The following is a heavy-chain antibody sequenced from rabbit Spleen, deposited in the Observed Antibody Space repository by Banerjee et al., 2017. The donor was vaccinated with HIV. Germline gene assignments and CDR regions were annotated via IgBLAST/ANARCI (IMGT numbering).Heavy chain of an antibody. D-gene: IGHD8-1*01. J-gene: IGHJ6*01. Sequence: QEQLVESGGGLVKPEGSLTLTCKASGFSFSDRDVMCWVRQAPGKGLEWIACINAVTGRPVYANWAKGRFTFSKTSSTTVTLQMTSLTAADTATYFCARDTGSSFSSYGMDLWGQGTLVTVS. CDR1: GFSFSDRDV. CDR2: INAVTGRP. V-gene: IGHV1S45*01. CDR3: ARDTGSSFSSYGMDL.